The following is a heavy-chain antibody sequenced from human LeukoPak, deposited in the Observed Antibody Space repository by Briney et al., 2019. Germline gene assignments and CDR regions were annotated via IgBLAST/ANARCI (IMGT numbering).Heavy chain of an antibody. CDR3: ARAGNSRDGYNYMDDAFDI. Sequence: SVKVSCKASGGTFSSYAISWVRQAPGQGLEWMGGIIPIFGTANYAQKFQGGVTITADESTSTAYMELSSLRSEDTAVYYCARAGNSRDGYNYMDDAFDIWGQGTMVTVSS. CDR2: IIPIFGTA. CDR1: GGTFSSYA. D-gene: IGHD5-24*01. J-gene: IGHJ3*02. V-gene: IGHV1-69*01.